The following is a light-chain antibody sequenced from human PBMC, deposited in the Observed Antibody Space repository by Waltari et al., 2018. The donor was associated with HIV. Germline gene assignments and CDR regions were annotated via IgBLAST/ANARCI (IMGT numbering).Light chain of an antibody. CDR1: QSVGRY. J-gene: IGKJ5*01. V-gene: IGKV3-11*01. CDR3: QQRSNWPPIT. Sequence: VLTQSPATLSVSPGETVTLSCRASQSVGRYLALYQQKPGQPPRLLIHDASNRATGIPPRFSCLGSGTDFSLTISSLEREDVAVYFCQQRSNWPPITFGQGTRLEIK. CDR2: DAS.